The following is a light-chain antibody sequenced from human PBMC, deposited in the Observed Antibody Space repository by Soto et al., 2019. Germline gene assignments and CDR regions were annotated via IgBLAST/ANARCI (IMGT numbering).Light chain of an antibody. CDR2: DVS. J-gene: IGLJ1*01. CDR3: SSYTSSSSGV. CDR1: SSVGGGYNY. V-gene: IGLV2-14*01. Sequence: QSVLTPPASVSWSPGPSITISPTGNSSVGGGYNYVSWYQQHPGKARNRMIYDVSNRPSGVSNRFSGSKSGNTASLTISGLQAEDEADYYCSSYTSSSSGVFGTGTKVTVL.